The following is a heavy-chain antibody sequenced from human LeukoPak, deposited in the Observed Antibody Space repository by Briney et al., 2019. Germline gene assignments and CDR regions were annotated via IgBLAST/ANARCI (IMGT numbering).Heavy chain of an antibody. D-gene: IGHD3-22*01. CDR1: GYTFTGYY. Sequence: GASVTVSCKASGYTFTGYYMHWVRQAPGQGLEWMGWINPNSGGTNYAQKFQGRVTMTRDTSISTAYMELSRLRSDDTAVYYCARPQGMIVANFDYWGQGTLVTVSS. CDR3: ARPQGMIVANFDY. J-gene: IGHJ4*02. CDR2: INPNSGGT. V-gene: IGHV1-2*02.